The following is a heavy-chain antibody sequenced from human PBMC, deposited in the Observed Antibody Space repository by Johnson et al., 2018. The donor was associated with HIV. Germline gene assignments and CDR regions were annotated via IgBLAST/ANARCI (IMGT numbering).Heavy chain of an antibody. CDR2: ITKDGMNE. Sequence: VQLVESGGGVVQPGRSLRLSCAASGFTFSSYAMHWVRQAPGKGLEWVAFITKDGMNEYYADSVKGRFTISRDNSKITLYLQMNSLRAEDTAVYYCAREGYSYDSSGYYSPFDIWGQGTMVTVSS. CDR1: GFTFSSYA. CDR3: AREGYSYDSSGYYSPFDI. J-gene: IGHJ3*02. D-gene: IGHD3-22*01. V-gene: IGHV3-30*04.